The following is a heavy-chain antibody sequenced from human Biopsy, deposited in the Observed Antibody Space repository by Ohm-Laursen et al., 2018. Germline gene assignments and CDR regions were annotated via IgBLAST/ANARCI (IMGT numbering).Heavy chain of an antibody. CDR2: NIPILGTG. V-gene: IGHV1-69*06. CDR1: GGTFSNYG. Sequence: ASVKVSCKAPGGTFSNYGVNWVRQAPGQGLEWLGGNIPILGTGNYAQKFQDRVTVAADTSTSTATMELRSLRSDDTTVYYCATKLTGYFHHWGQGTLVIVSS. CDR3: ATKLTGYFHH. D-gene: IGHD3-9*01. J-gene: IGHJ1*01.